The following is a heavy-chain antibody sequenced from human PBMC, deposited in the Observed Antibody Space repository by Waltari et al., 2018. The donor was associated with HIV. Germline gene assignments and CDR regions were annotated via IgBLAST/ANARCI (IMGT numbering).Heavy chain of an antibody. D-gene: IGHD2-21*02. CDR2: IYSGGST. Sequence: EVQLVESGGGLVQPGGSLRLSCAASGFTVSSNYMSWVRQAPGKGLEGVSVIYSGGSTYYADSVKGRFTISIDNSKNTLDLQMNSLRAEDTAVYYCASIAYCGGDCYPRGMDVWGQGTTVTVSS. CDR1: GFTVSSNY. V-gene: IGHV3-66*01. J-gene: IGHJ6*02. CDR3: ASIAYCGGDCYPRGMDV.